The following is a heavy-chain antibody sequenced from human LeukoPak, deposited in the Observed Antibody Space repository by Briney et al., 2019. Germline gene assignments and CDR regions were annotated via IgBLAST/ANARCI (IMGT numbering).Heavy chain of an antibody. CDR2: ISYDGSNK. D-gene: IGHD3-10*01. CDR3: AKDGPTSHVLLWFGELSSYFDY. J-gene: IGHJ4*02. CDR1: GFTFSSYG. V-gene: IGHV3-30*18. Sequence: PGGSLRLSCAASGFTFSSYGMHWVRQAPGKGLEWVAVISYDGSNKYYADSVKGRFTISRDNSKNTLYLQMNSLRAEDTAVYYCAKDGPTSHVLLWFGELSSYFDYWGQGTLVTVSS.